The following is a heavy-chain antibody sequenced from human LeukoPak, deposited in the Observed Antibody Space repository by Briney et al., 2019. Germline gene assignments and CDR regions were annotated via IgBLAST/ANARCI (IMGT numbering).Heavy chain of an antibody. CDR1: GFTFSSYL. CDR2: IKQDGSEK. CDR3: ARETEMANLDY. Sequence: GGSLRLSCTASGFTFSSYLMNWVRQAPGKGLEWVANIKQDGSEKYYVDSVKGRFTISRDNVKKSLYLQMNSLRAEDTAVYYCARETEMANLDYWGQGTLVTVSS. V-gene: IGHV3-7*04. J-gene: IGHJ4*02. D-gene: IGHD5-24*01.